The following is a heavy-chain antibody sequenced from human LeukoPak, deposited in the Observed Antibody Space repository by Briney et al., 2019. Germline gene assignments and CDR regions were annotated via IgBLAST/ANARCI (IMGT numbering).Heavy chain of an antibody. CDR2: TDRGGST. D-gene: IGHD3-16*02. CDR1: GLTVSSNY. CDR3: GTTTLSATWNY. J-gene: IGHJ4*02. Sequence: PGGSLRLSCAASGLTVSSNYMSWDRQAPGKGLEWVSVTDRGGSTYYADPVKGRFAISRDNSENTLYLQMNSLRTEDTAVYYCGTTTLSATWNYWGQGTLVTVSS. V-gene: IGHV3-53*01.